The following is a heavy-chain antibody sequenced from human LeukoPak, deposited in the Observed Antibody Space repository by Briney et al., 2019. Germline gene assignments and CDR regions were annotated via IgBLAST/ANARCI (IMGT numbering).Heavy chain of an antibody. J-gene: IGHJ3*02. CDR3: AGNYYDSSGYIRDAFDI. CDR2: IYYSGST. Sequence: PSETLSLTCTVSGGSISSYYWSWIRQPPGKGLEWIGYIYYSGSTNYNPSLKSRVSISVDTSKNQFSLKLSSVTAADTAVYYCAGNYYDSSGYIRDAFDIWGQGTMVTVPS. V-gene: IGHV4-59*01. CDR1: GGSISSYY. D-gene: IGHD3-22*01.